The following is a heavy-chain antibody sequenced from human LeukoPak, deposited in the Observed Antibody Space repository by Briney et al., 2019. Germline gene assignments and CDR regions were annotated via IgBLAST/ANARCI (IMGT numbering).Heavy chain of an antibody. J-gene: IGHJ4*02. CDR1: GGSFSGYY. CDR3: ARRVAGTYYFDY. Sequence: SETLSLTCAVYGGSFSGYYWSWIRQPPGKGLEWIGEIDHSGRTNSNPSLKSRVTISVDTSKNQFSLKLSSVTAADTAVYYCARRVAGTYYFDYWGQGTLVTVSS. D-gene: IGHD6-19*01. V-gene: IGHV4-34*01. CDR2: IDHSGRT.